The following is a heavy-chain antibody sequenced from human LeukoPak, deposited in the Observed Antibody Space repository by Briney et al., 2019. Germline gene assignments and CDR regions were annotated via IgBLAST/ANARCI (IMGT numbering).Heavy chain of an antibody. D-gene: IGHD3-10*01. CDR3: AREASPMVRGVTYYYGMDV. Sequence: PSETLSLTCTVSGGSISSGDYYWSWIRQPPGKGLEWIGYIYYSGSTYYNPSLKSRVTISVDTSKNQFSLKLSSVTAADTAVYYCAREASPMVRGVTYYYGMDVWGQGTTATVSS. V-gene: IGHV4-30-4*01. CDR1: GGSISSGDYY. J-gene: IGHJ6*02. CDR2: IYYSGST.